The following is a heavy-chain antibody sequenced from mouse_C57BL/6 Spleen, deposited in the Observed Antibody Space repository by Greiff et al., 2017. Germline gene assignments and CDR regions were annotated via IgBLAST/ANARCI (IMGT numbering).Heavy chain of an antibody. CDR1: GFTFTDYY. V-gene: IGHV7-3*01. D-gene: IGHD4-1*01. CDR3: ARSLVRITGPFDY. J-gene: IGHJ2*01. CDR2: IRNKANGYTT. Sequence: EVMLVESGGGLVQPGGSLSLSCAASGFTFTDYYMSWVRQPPGKALEWLGFIRNKANGYTTEYSASVKGRFTITRDNSQSILYLPMNALRAEDSATYYCARSLVRITGPFDYWGQGTTLTVSS.